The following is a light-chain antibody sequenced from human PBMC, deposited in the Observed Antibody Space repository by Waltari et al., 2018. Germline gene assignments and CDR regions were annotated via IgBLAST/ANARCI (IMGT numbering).Light chain of an antibody. CDR3: QVWDSSSDHVE. Sequence: SYVLTQPPSVSVAPGKPARITCGGNNIGRKSVHWYQQKPGQAPVLVVYDDSDRPSGIPERFSGSNSGNTATLTISRVEAGDEADYYCQVWDSSSDHVEFGGGTKLTVL. CDR1: NIGRKS. J-gene: IGLJ2*01. CDR2: DDS. V-gene: IGLV3-21*03.